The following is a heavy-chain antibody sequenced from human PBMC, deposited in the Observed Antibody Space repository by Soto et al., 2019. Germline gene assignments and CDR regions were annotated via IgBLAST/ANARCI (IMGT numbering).Heavy chain of an antibody. D-gene: IGHD6-13*01. Sequence: QVQLQESGPGLVKPSQTLSLTCTVSGGPINSPDYYWTWIRQSPGKGLEWIGYLYFNGGTQYNPSITTPISLSLDTSKTHFSLKMMSVTAADTALYYCARGISKYSSWYEPHTLFDAWGPGVLVTVSS. J-gene: IGHJ5*02. CDR2: LYFNGGT. CDR1: GGPINSPDYY. CDR3: ARGISKYSSWYEPHTLFDA. V-gene: IGHV4-30-4*01.